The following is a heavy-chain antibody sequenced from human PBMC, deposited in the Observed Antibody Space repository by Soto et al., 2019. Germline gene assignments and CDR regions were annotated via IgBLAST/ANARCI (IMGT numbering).Heavy chain of an antibody. D-gene: IGHD3-22*01. J-gene: IGHJ2*01. CDR2: IYHSGST. CDR3: ATPLGSSGHDFYWYFDL. Sequence: SETLSLTCAVSGYSISSGYYWGWIRQPPGKGLEWIGSIYHSGSTYYNPSLKSRVTISVDTSKNQFSLKLSSVTAADTAVYYCATPLGSSGHDFYWYFDLWGRGNPVTVS. V-gene: IGHV4-38-2*01. CDR1: GYSISSGYY.